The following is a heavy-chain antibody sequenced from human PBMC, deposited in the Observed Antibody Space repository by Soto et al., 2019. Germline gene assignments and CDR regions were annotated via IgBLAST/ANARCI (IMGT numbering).Heavy chain of an antibody. CDR2: IYPGDSDT. J-gene: IGHJ6*02. D-gene: IGHD6-13*01. Sequence: PXDSLTIPVKGFGYSFTSYWIGLVRQMRGKGLEWMGIIYPGDSDTRDSPSFQGQVTISADKSISTAYLQWSSLKASDTAMYYCASPKAKYSSKNYYGMDVWGQGTTVTVSS. CDR3: ASPKAKYSSKNYYGMDV. CDR1: GYSFTSYW. V-gene: IGHV5-51*03.